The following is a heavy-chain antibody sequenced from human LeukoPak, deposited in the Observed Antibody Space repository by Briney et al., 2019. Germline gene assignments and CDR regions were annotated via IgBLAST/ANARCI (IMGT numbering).Heavy chain of an antibody. D-gene: IGHD3-22*01. CDR3: ASNYYDSSGYYRGHYYYMDV. V-gene: IGHV1-69*13. CDR1: GYTFTSYY. J-gene: IGHJ6*03. CDR2: IIPIFGTA. Sequence: GASVKVSCKASGYTFTSYYMHWVRQAPGQGLEWMGGIIPIFGTANYAQKFQGRVTITADESTSTAYMELSSLRSEDTAVYYCASNYYDSSGYYRGHYYYMDVWGKGTTVTISS.